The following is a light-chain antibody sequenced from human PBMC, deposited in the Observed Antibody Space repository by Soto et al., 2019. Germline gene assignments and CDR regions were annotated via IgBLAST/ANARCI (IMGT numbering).Light chain of an antibody. CDR2: GNS. CDR1: SSNIGAGYD. Sequence: QSVLTQPPSVSGAPGQRVTISCTGCSSNIGAGYDVHWYQQLPGTAPKLLIYGNSNRPSGVPDRFSGSKSGTSASLAITGLQAEDEADYYCQSYDSSLSGSSVFGTGTKLTVL. CDR3: QSYDSSLSGSSV. V-gene: IGLV1-40*01. J-gene: IGLJ1*01.